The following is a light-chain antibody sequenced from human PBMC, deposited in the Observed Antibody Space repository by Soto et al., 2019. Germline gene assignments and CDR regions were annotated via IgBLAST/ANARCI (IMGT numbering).Light chain of an antibody. CDR3: SSYAGSNNYV. J-gene: IGLJ1*01. V-gene: IGLV2-8*01. CDR2: EVS. CDR1: SGDVGGYNY. Sequence: QSVLTQPPSASGSPGQSVTISCTGTSGDVGGYNYVSWYQQHPGKAPKLMIFEVSERPSGVPDRFSASKSGNTASLTVSGLQAEDEADYYCSSYAGSNNYVVGTGTKLTVL.